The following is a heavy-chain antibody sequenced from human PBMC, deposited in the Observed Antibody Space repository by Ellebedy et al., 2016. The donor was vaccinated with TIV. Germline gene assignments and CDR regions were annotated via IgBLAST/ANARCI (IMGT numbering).Heavy chain of an antibody. Sequence: GGSLRLXXVVSGFSFTSYAMTWVRQAPGKGLEWVSYISSSGSVIQNADSVKGRFTISRDNAKNSLYLQMNSLTAEDTAVYFCARLGTFITLNYWYFDLWGRGTLVTVSS. V-gene: IGHV3-48*04. J-gene: IGHJ2*01. CDR3: ARLGTFITLNYWYFDL. CDR2: ISSSGSVI. D-gene: IGHD3-22*01. CDR1: GFSFTSYA.